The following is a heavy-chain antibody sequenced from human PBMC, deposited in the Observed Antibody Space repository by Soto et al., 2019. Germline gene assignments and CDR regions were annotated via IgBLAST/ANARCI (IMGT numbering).Heavy chain of an antibody. Sequence: SETLSLTCTVSGGSISSSSYYWGWIRQPPGKGLEWIGSIYYSGSTYYNPSLKSRVTISVDTSKNQFSLKLSSVTAADTAVYYCATILTGTTPFYYYYYMDVWGKGTTVTVSS. CDR1: GGSISSSSYY. CDR2: IYYSGST. D-gene: IGHD1-7*01. CDR3: ATILTGTTPFYYYYYMDV. J-gene: IGHJ6*03. V-gene: IGHV4-39*01.